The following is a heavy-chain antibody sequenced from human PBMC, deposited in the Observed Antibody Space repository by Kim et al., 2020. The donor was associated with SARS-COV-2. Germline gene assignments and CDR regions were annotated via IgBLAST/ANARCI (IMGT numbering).Heavy chain of an antibody. D-gene: IGHD1-7*01. J-gene: IGHJ4*02. CDR2: INNDGSRR. V-gene: IGHV3-74*01. Sequence: GGSPRLSCEGSGFTFSTYWMDWVRQAPGKGLVWVSRINNDGSRRDYADSVKGRFTISRDNAKNTLYLQMNSLRAEDTAVYYCARAIIGTNTFDYWGQGTLATVSS. CDR3: ARAIIGTNTFDY. CDR1: GFTFSTYW.